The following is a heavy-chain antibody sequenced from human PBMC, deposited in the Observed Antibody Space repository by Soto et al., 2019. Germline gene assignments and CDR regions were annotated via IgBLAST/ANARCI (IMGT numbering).Heavy chain of an antibody. CDR1: GYTLTELC. CDR3: ARGGYGDYYDSSGSPIFQH. V-gene: IGHV1-24*01. Sequence: ASVKVSCKVSGYTLTELCMHWVRQAPGKGLEWMGGFDPEDGETIYAQKFQGRVTMTEDTSTDTAYMELSSLRSEDTAVYYCARGGYGDYYDSSGSPIFQHWGQGTLVTVSS. CDR2: FDPEDGET. D-gene: IGHD3-22*01. J-gene: IGHJ1*01.